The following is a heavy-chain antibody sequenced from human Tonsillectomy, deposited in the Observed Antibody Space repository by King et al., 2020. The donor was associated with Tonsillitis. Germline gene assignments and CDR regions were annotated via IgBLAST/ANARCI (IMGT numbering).Heavy chain of an antibody. CDR1: GFTFGDYA. CDR3: TRDPYATITRTGRPFNY. J-gene: IGHJ4*02. D-gene: IGHD5-12*01. V-gene: IGHV3-49*03. Sequence: VQLVESGGGLIQPGRSLRLSCTASGFTFGDYAMNWFRQAPGKGLEWVGFIRSKAYGGTTEYAASVKGRFTSSRDDSKSIAYLQMNSLKTEDTAVSYCTRDPYATITRTGRPFNYWGQGTLVTVSS. CDR2: IRSKAYGGTT.